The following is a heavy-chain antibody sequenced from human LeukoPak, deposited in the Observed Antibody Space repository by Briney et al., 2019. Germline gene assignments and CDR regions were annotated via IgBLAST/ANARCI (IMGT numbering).Heavy chain of an antibody. V-gene: IGHV4-39*01. Sequence: SETLSLACTVSGGSISSSSYYWGWIRQPPGKGLEWIGSIYYSGSTYYNPSLKSRVTISVDTSKNQFSLKLSSVTAADTAVYYCASRSMVLYYFDYWGQGTLVTVSS. CDR1: GGSISSSSYY. D-gene: IGHD4/OR15-4a*01. CDR3: ASRSMVLYYFDY. J-gene: IGHJ4*02. CDR2: IYYSGST.